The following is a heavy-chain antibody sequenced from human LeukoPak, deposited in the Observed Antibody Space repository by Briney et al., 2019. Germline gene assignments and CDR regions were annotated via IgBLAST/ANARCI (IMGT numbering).Heavy chain of an antibody. CDR1: GYTFTAYY. Sequence: ASVKVSCKASGYTFTAYYMHWARQAPGQGLEWMGWIDASTGDTKYAQKFQGRVTISRDTSTGTSYMELRSLISGDTAVYYCASEAFCAGGRCYLQRVASWGPGTLVTVSS. CDR3: ASEAFCAGGRCYLQRVAS. J-gene: IGHJ4*02. CDR2: IDASTGDT. V-gene: IGHV1-2*02. D-gene: IGHD2-15*01.